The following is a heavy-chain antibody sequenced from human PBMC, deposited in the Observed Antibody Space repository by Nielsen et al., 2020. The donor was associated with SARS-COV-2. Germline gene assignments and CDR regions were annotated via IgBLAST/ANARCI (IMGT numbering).Heavy chain of an antibody. CDR1: GFTFSSYG. V-gene: IGHV3-30*18. J-gene: IGHJ3*02. CDR2: ISYDGSNK. CDR3: AKGDLI. Sequence: GESLKISCAASGFTFSSYGMHWVRQAPGKGLEWVAVISYDGSNKYYADSVKGRFTISRDNSKNTLYLQMNSLRAEDTAVYYCAKGDLIWGQGTMVTVSS.